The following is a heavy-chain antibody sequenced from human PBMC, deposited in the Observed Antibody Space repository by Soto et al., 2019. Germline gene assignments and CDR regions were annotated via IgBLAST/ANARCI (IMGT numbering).Heavy chain of an antibody. J-gene: IGHJ4*02. D-gene: IGHD5-12*01. CDR2: IKQDGSEK. Sequence: PGGSLRLSCAASGFTFSSYWMSWVRQAPGKGLEWVANIKQDGSEKYYVDSVKGRFTISRDNAKNSLYLQMNSLRAEDTAVYYCAKAQYVAIATFDYWGQGTLVTVSS. CDR1: GFTFSSYW. V-gene: IGHV3-7*01. CDR3: AKAQYVAIATFDY.